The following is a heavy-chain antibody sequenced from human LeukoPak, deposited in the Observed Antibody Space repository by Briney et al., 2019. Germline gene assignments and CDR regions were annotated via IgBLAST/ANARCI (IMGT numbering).Heavy chain of an antibody. Sequence: ASVKVSCKVSGYTLTELSMHWVRQAPGQGLEWMGWISAYNGNTNYAQKLQGRVTMTTDTSTSTAYMELRSLRSDDTAVYYCARDWGRAVAVPYGMDVWGQGTTVTVSS. V-gene: IGHV1-18*01. J-gene: IGHJ6*02. CDR1: GYTLTELS. D-gene: IGHD6-19*01. CDR2: ISAYNGNT. CDR3: ARDWGRAVAVPYGMDV.